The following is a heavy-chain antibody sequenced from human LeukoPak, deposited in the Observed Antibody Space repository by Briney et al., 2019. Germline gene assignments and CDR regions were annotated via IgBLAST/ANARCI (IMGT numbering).Heavy chain of an antibody. CDR3: AIQWGSGGYDY. J-gene: IGHJ4*02. Sequence: GESLKISCKGSGYTFTSYWIAWVRQMPGKGLEWMGIVYPGDSDTRYSPSFQGQVTISADKSISTAYLQWSSLKASGTAMYYCAIQWGSGGYDYWGQGTLVTVSS. D-gene: IGHD1-26*01. V-gene: IGHV5-51*01. CDR1: GYTFTSYW. CDR2: VYPGDSDT.